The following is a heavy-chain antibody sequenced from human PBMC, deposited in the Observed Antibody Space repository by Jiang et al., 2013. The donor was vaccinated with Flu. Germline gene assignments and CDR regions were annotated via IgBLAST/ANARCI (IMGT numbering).Heavy chain of an antibody. V-gene: IGHV4-34*01. Sequence: LLKPSETLSLTCAVYGGSFSGYYWSWIRQPPGKGLEWIGEINHSGSTNYNPSLKSRVTISVDTSKNQFSLKLSSVTAADTAVYYCARVWIQTNFDYWGQGTLVTVSS. D-gene: IGHD5-18*01. CDR3: ARVWIQTNFDY. CDR2: INHSGST. CDR1: GGSFSGYY. J-gene: IGHJ4*02.